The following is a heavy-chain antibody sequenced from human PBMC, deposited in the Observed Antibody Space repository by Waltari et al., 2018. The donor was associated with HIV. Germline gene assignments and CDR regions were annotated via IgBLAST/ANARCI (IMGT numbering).Heavy chain of an antibody. CDR3: ARLGGGNGDRYWHFDL. J-gene: IGHJ2*01. V-gene: IGHV1-69*01. D-gene: IGHD2-21*01. Sequence: QAQLVQSGAEVKKPGSSVKVACKSSGGIFSTSGLSWLRQVPGQGLEWMGGIVPLLGTATYAQIFQGRVTITADEVTTTTYMELSSLRSEDTALYYCARLGGGNGDRYWHFDLWGRGTLVTV. CDR2: IVPLLGTA. CDR1: GGIFSTSG.